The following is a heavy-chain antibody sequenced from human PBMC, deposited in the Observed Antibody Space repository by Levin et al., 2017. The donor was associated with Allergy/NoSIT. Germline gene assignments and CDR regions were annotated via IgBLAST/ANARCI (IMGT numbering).Heavy chain of an antibody. CDR2: IFYSGST. CDR1: GGSISSNSHY. CDR3: ARRSEYDVLTGYYDDY. Sequence: SQTLSLTCTVSGGSISSNSHYWGWIRQPPGKGLEWIGSIFYSGSTYYNPSLKSRVTISVDTSKNQFSLKLSSVTAADTAVYYCARRSEYDVLTGYYDDYWGQGTLVTVSS. V-gene: IGHV4-39*01. D-gene: IGHD3-9*01. J-gene: IGHJ4*02.